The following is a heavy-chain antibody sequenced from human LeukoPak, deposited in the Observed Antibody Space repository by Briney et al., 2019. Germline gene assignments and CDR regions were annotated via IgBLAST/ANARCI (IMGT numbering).Heavy chain of an antibody. D-gene: IGHD4-17*01. CDR2: IDYSGDT. CDR3: ARGQGLFRLRRYFDY. CDR1: GGSISSGDYF. Sequence: PSETLSLTCTVSGGSISSGDYFWTWVRQRPGKGLEWLGFIDYSGDTYYNPPLKSRLAISADTSKNQFSLKLSSVTAADTAVYYCARGQGLFRLRRYFDYWGQGTLVTVSS. J-gene: IGHJ4*02. V-gene: IGHV4-30-4*01.